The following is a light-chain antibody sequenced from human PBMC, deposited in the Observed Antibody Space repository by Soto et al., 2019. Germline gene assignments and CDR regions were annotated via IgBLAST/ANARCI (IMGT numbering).Light chain of an antibody. CDR3: QNYNGAPFT. CDR2: AAS. CDR1: QGISNY. Sequence: DIQMTQSPSSLSASVGDRVTLTCRASQGISNYLAWYQQKPGKVPKLLIYAASTLQSGVPSRFSGSGSGTDFTLSISSLQPEDFATYFCQNYNGAPFTFGPGTKVDI. V-gene: IGKV1-27*01. J-gene: IGKJ3*01.